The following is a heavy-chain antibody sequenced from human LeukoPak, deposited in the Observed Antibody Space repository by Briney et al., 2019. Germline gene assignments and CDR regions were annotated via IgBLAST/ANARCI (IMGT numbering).Heavy chain of an antibody. CDR2: IYYSGST. J-gene: IGHJ3*02. Sequence: SEPLSLTCTVSGGSMRRYYWSWIRQPAGKGLEWIGSIYYSGSTNYNPSLKSRVTISVDTSKNQFSLKLSSVTAADTAVYYCARHYIAAGGGDAFDIWGQGTMVTVSS. D-gene: IGHD6-13*01. CDR1: GGSMRRYY. V-gene: IGHV4-59*08. CDR3: ARHYIAAGGGDAFDI.